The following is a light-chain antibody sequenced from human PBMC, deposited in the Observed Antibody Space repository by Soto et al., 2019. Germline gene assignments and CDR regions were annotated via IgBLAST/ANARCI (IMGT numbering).Light chain of an antibody. Sequence: QSVLTQPASVSGSPGQSITISCTGTSSDVGGYNYVSWYQQHPGKAPKLMIYDVRNRPSGVSNRFSGSKSGNTASLTISGLQAEDEAEYYRRSYTSSSALNVFGTGTKLTVL. CDR3: RSYTSSSALNV. CDR1: SSDVGGYNY. CDR2: DVR. V-gene: IGLV2-14*01. J-gene: IGLJ1*01.